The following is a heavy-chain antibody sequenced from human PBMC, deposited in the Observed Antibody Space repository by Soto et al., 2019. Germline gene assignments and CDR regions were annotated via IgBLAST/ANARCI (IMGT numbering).Heavy chain of an antibody. CDR3: ARDRGGGYLDF. CDR1: GVSVRSKNW. V-gene: IGHV4-4*02. D-gene: IGHD3-16*01. CDR2: IYFSGGT. J-gene: IGHJ6*03. Sequence: QVRLQESGPGLVKPSGTLSLTCTVSGVSVRSKNWWIWVRQSPEKGFESIAEIYFSGGTKYNPSLTSRVTISLEEANNQFSFTLASVVAADTAVYYCARDRGGGYLDFWGKGATVSVSS.